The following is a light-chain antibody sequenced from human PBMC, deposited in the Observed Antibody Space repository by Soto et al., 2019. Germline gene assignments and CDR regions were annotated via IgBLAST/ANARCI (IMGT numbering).Light chain of an antibody. CDR3: QQYKTWPPLT. J-gene: IGKJ4*01. V-gene: IGKV3-15*01. CDR1: QSVSSN. CDR2: GAS. Sequence: EIVMTQSPATLSVSLGERATLSCRASQSVSSNLAWYQQKPGQAPRLLIYGASTRATGIPARFSGSGSGTEFTLTISSLQSEDFAVYYCQQYKTWPPLTFGGGTKVEIK.